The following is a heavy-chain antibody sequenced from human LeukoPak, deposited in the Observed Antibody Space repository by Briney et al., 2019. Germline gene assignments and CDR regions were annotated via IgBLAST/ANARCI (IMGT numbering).Heavy chain of an antibody. V-gene: IGHV3-48*03. J-gene: IGHJ4*02. D-gene: IGHD2-2*01. CDR3: AGRYCSSTSCTLDY. Sequence: PGGSLRLSCAASGFTFNSYEMNWVRQAPGKGLEWISYISSSGTTIYYADSVKGRFTISRDNAKNSLFLQMNSLRAEDTAVYYCAGRYCSSTSCTLDYWGQGTLVTVSS. CDR2: ISSSGTTI. CDR1: GFTFNSYE.